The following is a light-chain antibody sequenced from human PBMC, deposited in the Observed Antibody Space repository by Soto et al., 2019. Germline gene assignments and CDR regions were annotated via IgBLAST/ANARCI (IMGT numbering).Light chain of an antibody. J-gene: IGKJ1*01. Sequence: EIVLTQSPDALSLSPGERATLSCRASQTVTSSFLAWYQQKPGQAPRLLISGASNRATDIPDRFSGSGSGTDFTLVISRVGLEDSAVYYCQQYGNSPRTFGQGTKVDIK. CDR1: QTVTSSF. CDR3: QQYGNSPRT. CDR2: GAS. V-gene: IGKV3-20*01.